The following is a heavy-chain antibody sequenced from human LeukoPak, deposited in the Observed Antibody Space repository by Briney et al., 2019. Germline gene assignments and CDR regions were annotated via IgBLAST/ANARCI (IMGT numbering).Heavy chain of an antibody. CDR2: IYYSGST. V-gene: IGHV4-39*07. J-gene: IGHJ5*02. D-gene: IGHD5-12*01. CDR3: ASVGGLDPRYNWFDP. CDR1: GGSISSSSYY. Sequence: PSETLSLTCTVSGGSISSSSYYWGWIRQPPGKGLEWIGSIYYSGSTNYNPSLKSRVTISVDTSNNQFSLRLSSVTAADTAVYYCASVGGLDPRYNWFDPWGQGTLVTVSS.